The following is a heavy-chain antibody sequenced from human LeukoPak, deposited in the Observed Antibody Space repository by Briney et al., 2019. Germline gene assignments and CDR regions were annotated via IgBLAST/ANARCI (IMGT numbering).Heavy chain of an antibody. CDR2: ISAYNGNT. D-gene: IGHD2-21*02. V-gene: IGHV1-18*01. Sequence: ASVKVSCKASGYTFTSYGISWVRQAPGQGLEWMGWISAYNGNTNYAQKLQGRVTMTTDTSTSTAYMELRSLRSDDTAVYYCARDGARVVVTAKGPYYFDYWGQGTLVTVSS. CDR3: ARDGARVVVTAKGPYYFDY. CDR1: GYTFTSYG. J-gene: IGHJ4*02.